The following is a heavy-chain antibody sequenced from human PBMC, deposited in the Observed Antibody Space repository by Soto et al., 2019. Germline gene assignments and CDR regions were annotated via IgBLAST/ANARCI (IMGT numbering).Heavy chain of an antibody. V-gene: IGHV1-69*01. J-gene: IGHJ6*02. Sequence: QVQLVQSGAEVKKPGSSVKVSCKASGGTFSNYAISWVRQAPGQGLEWMGGIIPLSGTANYAQKFQGRVTITADEATSTAYMELRSLLSEDTAVYYCASDYSVADTYYYGMDVWGQGTTVTVSS. CDR2: IIPLSGTA. CDR1: GGTFSNYA. D-gene: IGHD6-19*01. CDR3: ASDYSVADTYYYGMDV.